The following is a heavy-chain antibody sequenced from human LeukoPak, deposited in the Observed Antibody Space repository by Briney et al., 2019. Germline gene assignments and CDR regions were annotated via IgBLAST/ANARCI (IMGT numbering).Heavy chain of an antibody. CDR1: GYTFTSYA. Sequence: ASVNVSCKASGYTFTSYAMHWVRQAPGQRLEWMGWINAGNGNTKYSQKFQGRVTITRDTSASTAYMELSSLRSEDTAVYYCAIELGYCSSTSCYTGDYWGQGTLVTVSS. CDR2: INAGNGNT. D-gene: IGHD2-2*02. CDR3: AIELGYCSSTSCYTGDY. V-gene: IGHV1-3*01. J-gene: IGHJ4*02.